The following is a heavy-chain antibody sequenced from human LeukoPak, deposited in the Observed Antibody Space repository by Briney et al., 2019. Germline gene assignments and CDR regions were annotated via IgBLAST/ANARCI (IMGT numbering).Heavy chain of an antibody. D-gene: IGHD2-2*01. Sequence: RSLRLSCAASGFTFSSYGMHWVRQAPGKGLEWVAVISYDGNNKYYADSVKGRFTISRDNSKSTLYLQMNSLRAEDTAVYYCAKEMTLGYCSSTSCPIDYWGQGTLVTVSS. CDR3: AKEMTLGYCSSTSCPIDY. CDR1: GFTFSSYG. V-gene: IGHV3-30*18. J-gene: IGHJ4*02. CDR2: ISYDGNNK.